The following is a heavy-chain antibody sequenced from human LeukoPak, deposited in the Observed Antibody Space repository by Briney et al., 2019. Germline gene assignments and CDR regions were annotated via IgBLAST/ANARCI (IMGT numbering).Heavy chain of an antibody. CDR3: ARDRVWSYYYYGMDV. J-gene: IGHJ6*02. CDR1: GGSISSSSYY. V-gene: IGHV4-39*07. Sequence: SETLSLTCTVSGGSISSSSYYWGWIRQPPGKGLEWIGSIYYSGSTYYNPSLKSRVTISVDTSKNQFSLKLSSVTAADTAVYYCARDRVWSYYYYGMDVWGQGTTVTVSS. D-gene: IGHD3-10*01. CDR2: IYYSGST.